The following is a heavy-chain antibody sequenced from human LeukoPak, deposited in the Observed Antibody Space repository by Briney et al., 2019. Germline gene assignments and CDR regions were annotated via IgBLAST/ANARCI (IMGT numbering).Heavy chain of an antibody. V-gene: IGHV3-30*18. D-gene: IGHD2-21*02. CDR3: AKDQYFVTGYYSHMDV. CDR2: ISYDGSSI. J-gene: IGHJ6*03. Sequence: GGSLRLSCAASGFTFSSCGMHWVRQAPGKGLEWVAVISYDGSSINYAESVKGRFTISRDNSNNTLYLQMNSLRAEDTAVYYCAKDQYFVTGYYSHMDVWGKGTTVTISS. CDR1: GFTFSSCG.